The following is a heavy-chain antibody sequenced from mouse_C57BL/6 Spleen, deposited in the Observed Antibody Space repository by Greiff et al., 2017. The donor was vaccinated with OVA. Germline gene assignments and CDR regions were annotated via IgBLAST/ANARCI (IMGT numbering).Heavy chain of an antibody. J-gene: IGHJ2*01. CDR2: IHPNSGST. V-gene: IGHV1-64*01. D-gene: IGHD1-1*01. CDR3: ARRTTVVARDFDY. CDR1: GYTFTSYW. Sequence: VQLQQSGAELVKPGASVQLSCKASGYTFTSYWMHWVKQRPGQGLEWIGMIHPNSGSTNYNEKFKSKATLTVDKSSSTAYMQLSSPTSEDSAVYYCARRTTVVARDFDYWGQGTTLTVSS.